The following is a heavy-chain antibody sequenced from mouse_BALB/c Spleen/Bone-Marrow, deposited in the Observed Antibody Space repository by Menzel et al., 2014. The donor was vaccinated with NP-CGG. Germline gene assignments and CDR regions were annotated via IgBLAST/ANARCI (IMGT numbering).Heavy chain of an antibody. V-gene: IGHV1-52*01. CDR1: GYTFTSYW. CDR3: ARRALDAMDY. J-gene: IGHJ4*01. Sequence: VQLQQSGAELVRPGTSVKLPCKASGYTFTSYWMNWVKPRPEQGLEWIGRIDPYDSETHYNQKFKDKAILTVDKSSSTAYKQLSSLTSEDSAVYYCARRALDAMDYWGQGTPVTVSS. CDR2: IDPYDSET. D-gene: IGHD2-10*02.